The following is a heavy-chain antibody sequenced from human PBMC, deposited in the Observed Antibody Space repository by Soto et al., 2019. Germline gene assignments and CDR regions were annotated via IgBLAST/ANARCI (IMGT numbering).Heavy chain of an antibody. J-gene: IGHJ4*02. CDR2: ISSSAVYV. CDR1: GFNFLTYS. V-gene: IGHV3-21*01. Sequence: GGSLRLSCAASGFNFLTYSLSWVRQAPGKGLEWVASISSSAVYVDYADSMKGRFTISRDNAKNLLHLQMTSLRAEDTATYHCVRDGLDYYDTERLYFDNWGQGTLVTVSS. CDR3: VRDGLDYYDTERLYFDN. D-gene: IGHD3-22*01.